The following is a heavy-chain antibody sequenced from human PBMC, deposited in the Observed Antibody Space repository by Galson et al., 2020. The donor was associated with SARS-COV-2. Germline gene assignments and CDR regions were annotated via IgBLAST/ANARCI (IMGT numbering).Heavy chain of an antibody. V-gene: IGHV4-39*02. Sequence: SETLSLTCTVSGGSISSSAYSWGWIRQSPEKGLEWIGRTLYGGGTHYNPSLNGQATMSADPNKNQLSLKMTSVTAADTAVYYCTKEWAYGNPGGFWGQGTLVIVSA. CDR1: GGSISSSAYS. J-gene: IGHJ4*02. CDR3: TKEWAYGNPGGF. CDR2: TLYGGGT. D-gene: IGHD2-8*02.